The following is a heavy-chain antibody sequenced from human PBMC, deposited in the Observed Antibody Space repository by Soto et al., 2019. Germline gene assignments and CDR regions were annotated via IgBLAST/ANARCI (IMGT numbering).Heavy chain of an antibody. CDR1: GFTFSSYG. Sequence: QVQLVESGGGVVQPGRSLRLSCAASGFTFSSYGMHWVRQAPGKGLEWVAVIWYDGSNKYYADSVKGRFTISRDNYKNTLYLQMNSLRAEDTALYYCARGFNDFWSGYYTAYYYYMDVWGKGTTVTVSS. J-gene: IGHJ6*03. V-gene: IGHV3-33*01. CDR3: ARGFNDFWSGYYTAYYYYMDV. CDR2: IWYDGSNK. D-gene: IGHD3-3*01.